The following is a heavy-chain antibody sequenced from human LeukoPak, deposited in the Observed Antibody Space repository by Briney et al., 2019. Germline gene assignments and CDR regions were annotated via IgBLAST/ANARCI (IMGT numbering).Heavy chain of an antibody. J-gene: IGHJ4*02. CDR1: GYTFTSYY. D-gene: IGHD3-22*01. Sequence: ASVKVSCKASGYTFTSYYMHWVRQAPGQGLEWMGIINPSGGSTSYAQKFQGRVTMTRGMSTSTVYMELSSLRSEDTAVYYCARVTVGRGYYDSSGQIDYWGQGTLVTVSS. CDR2: INPSGGST. CDR3: ARVTVGRGYYDSSGQIDY. V-gene: IGHV1-46*01.